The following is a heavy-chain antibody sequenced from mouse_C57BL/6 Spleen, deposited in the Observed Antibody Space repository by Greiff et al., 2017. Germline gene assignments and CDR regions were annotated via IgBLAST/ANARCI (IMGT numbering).Heavy chain of an antibody. V-gene: IGHV3-6*01. CDR2: ISYDGSN. Sequence: VQLKESGPGLVKPSQSLSLTCSVTGYSITSGYSWNCIRQFPGNKLEWMGYISYDGSNNYNPSLKNRIPITRDTSKNQVFLKLNSGTTEDTATYYCARGNWDDWYVDVWGTGTTVTGSS. J-gene: IGHJ1*03. CDR3: ARGNWDDWYVDV. D-gene: IGHD4-1*01. CDR1: GYSITSGYS.